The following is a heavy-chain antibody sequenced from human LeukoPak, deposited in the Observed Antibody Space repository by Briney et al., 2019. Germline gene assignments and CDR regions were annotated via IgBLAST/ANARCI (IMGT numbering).Heavy chain of an antibody. CDR2: ISGSGGST. CDR1: GFTFNIFE. CDR3: AKGSSSSGYYYYYGMDV. D-gene: IGHD6-6*01. V-gene: IGHV3-23*01. Sequence: GGSLRLSCAASGFTFNIFEMSWVRQAPGKGLEWVSAISGSGGSTYYADSVKGRFTISRDNSKNTLYLQMNSLRAEDTAVYYCAKGSSSSGYYYYYGMDVWGQGTTVTVSS. J-gene: IGHJ6*02.